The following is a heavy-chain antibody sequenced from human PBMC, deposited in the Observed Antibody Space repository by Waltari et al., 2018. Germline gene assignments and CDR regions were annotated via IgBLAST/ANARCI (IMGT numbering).Heavy chain of an antibody. Sequence: QVQLQDSGPGLVKPSETLSLTCPVSGGSICYYYWSWIRPPPGRGLAWIGYFYYSGRTTYDPCPTRRGSIAVDTPQDPCSLELSTGTAADTAVYYWARHVNARDKLVYWGQGTLVT. CDR3: ARHVNARDKLVY. D-gene: IGHD3-3*02. CDR1: GGSICYYY. V-gene: IGHV4-59*08. J-gene: IGHJ4*02. CDR2: FYYSGRT.